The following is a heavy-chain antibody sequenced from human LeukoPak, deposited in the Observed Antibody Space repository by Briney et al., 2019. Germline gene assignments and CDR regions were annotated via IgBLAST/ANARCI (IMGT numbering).Heavy chain of an antibody. D-gene: IGHD6-13*01. Sequence: GGSLRLSCAASGFTFSSYSMNWVRQAPGKGLEWVSSISSSSSYIYYADSVKGRFTISRDNAKNSLYLQMNSLRAEDTAVYYCARVCCSIYSRSGWYSAGGGAFDIWGQGTMVTVSS. J-gene: IGHJ3*02. CDR2: ISSSSSYI. CDR3: ARVCCSIYSRSGWYSAGGGAFDI. V-gene: IGHV3-21*01. CDR1: GFTFSSYS.